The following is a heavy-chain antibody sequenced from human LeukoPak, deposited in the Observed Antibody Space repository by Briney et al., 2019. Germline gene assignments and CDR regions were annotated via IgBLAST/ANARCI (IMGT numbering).Heavy chain of an antibody. CDR2: INTNTGKP. J-gene: IGHJ6*02. V-gene: IGHV7-4-1*02. Sequence: ASVNVSFKACGYTFTNYAMNWVRQAPGQGVEGMGWINTNTGKPTYAQGFTGRFVFSLDTSVSTAYLQISSLKAEDRAGYYCAREGMVRGVILDYYYYYGMDVWGQGTTVTVSS. D-gene: IGHD3-10*01. CDR3: AREGMVRGVILDYYYYYGMDV. CDR1: GYTFTNYA.